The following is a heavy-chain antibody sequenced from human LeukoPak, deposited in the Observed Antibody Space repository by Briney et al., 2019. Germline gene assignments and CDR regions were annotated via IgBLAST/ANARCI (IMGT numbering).Heavy chain of an antibody. J-gene: IGHJ6*02. CDR1: GRSFSGYY. CDR3: ARGRYYYGSGTYPMDV. Sequence: SETLSLTCAVYGRSFSGYYWSWIRQPPGKGLEWIGEINHSGSTNYNPSLKSRVTISVDTSKNQFSLKLSSVTAADTAVYYCARGRYYYGSGTYPMDVWGQGTTVTVSS. D-gene: IGHD3-10*01. V-gene: IGHV4-34*01. CDR2: INHSGST.